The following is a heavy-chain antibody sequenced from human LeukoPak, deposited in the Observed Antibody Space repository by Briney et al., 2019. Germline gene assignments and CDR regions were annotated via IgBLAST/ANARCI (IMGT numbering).Heavy chain of an antibody. CDR3: ARSYYDFWSGYYGAFDI. CDR2: IIPIFGTA. D-gene: IGHD3-3*01. J-gene: IGHJ3*02. CDR1: GGTFSSYA. V-gene: IGHV1-69*05. Sequence: SVKVSCKASGGTFSSYAISWVRQAPGQGLEWMGGIIPIFGTANYAQKFQGRVTITTDESTSIAYMELSSLRSEDTAVYYCARSYYDFWSGYYGAFDIWGQGTMVTVSS.